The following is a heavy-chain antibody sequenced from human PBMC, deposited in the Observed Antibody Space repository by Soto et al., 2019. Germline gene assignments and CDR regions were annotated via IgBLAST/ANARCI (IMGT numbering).Heavy chain of an antibody. CDR3: ASPLILGSYEPPYYYGMDV. CDR1: GYSFTSYW. Sequence: PGESLKISCKGSGYSFTSYWIGWVRQMPGKGLEWMGIIYPGDSDTRYSPSFQGQVTISADKSISTAYLQWSSLKASDTAMYYCASPLILGSYEPPYYYGMDVWGQVTTVTVSS. CDR2: IYPGDSDT. J-gene: IGHJ6*02. D-gene: IGHD3-16*01. V-gene: IGHV5-51*01.